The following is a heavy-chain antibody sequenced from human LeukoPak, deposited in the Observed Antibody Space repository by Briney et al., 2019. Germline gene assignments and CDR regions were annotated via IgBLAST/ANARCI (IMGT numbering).Heavy chain of an antibody. J-gene: IGHJ6*04. CDR1: GFIFSTYS. CDR2: ISSSTNTI. CDR3: AELGITMIGGV. D-gene: IGHD3-10*02. Sequence: GGSLRLSCAASGFIFSTYSMNWVRQAPGKGLEWVSYISSSTNTIYYADSVKGRFTISRDNAKSSLFLQMSSLRAEDTAVYYCAELGITMIGGVWGKGTTVTISS. V-gene: IGHV3-48*01.